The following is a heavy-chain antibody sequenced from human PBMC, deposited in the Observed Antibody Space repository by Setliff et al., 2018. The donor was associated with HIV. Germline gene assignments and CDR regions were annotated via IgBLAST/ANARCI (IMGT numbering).Heavy chain of an antibody. J-gene: IGHJ4*02. Sequence: PGESLKISCKGSGYSFTSYWIGWVRQMPGKGLEWMGIIYPGDSDTRYSPSFQGQVTISADKSISTAYLQWSSLKASDTAMYYCAREAPGSRNRWPYYFDFWGQGMLVTVSS. D-gene: IGHD2-15*01. CDR1: GYSFTSYW. V-gene: IGHV5-51*01. CDR3: AREAPGSRNRWPYYFDF. CDR2: IYPGDSDT.